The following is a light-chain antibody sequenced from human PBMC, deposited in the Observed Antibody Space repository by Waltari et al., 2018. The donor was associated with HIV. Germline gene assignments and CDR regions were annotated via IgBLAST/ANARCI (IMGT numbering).Light chain of an antibody. CDR2: EVI. V-gene: IGLV2-11*01. CDR3: CSYAGTYTYVL. CDR1: SRDVGGYDS. Sequence: QSALPQPRPVSGSPGQSVTIPCTGTSRDVGGYDSVSWYLQHPGKFPKLIIYEVIKRPSGVPDRFSGSKSGNTASLTISGLQTEDEADYFCCSYAGTYTYVLFGGGTKLTVL. J-gene: IGLJ3*02.